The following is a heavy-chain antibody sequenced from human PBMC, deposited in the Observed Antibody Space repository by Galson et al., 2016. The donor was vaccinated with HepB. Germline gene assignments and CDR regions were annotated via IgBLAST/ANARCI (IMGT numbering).Heavy chain of an antibody. CDR1: GGSLSTTNW. Sequence: SETLSLTCAVSGGSLSTTNWWSWVRQPPGKGLEWIGQIHHTGLSYFNPSLKSRVTMSLDKSSNQVSLKLSSVTAADTAVYYCAREAPADYFDYWGRGTLVTVSS. CDR3: AREAPADYFDY. V-gene: IGHV4-4*02. D-gene: IGHD6-13*01. CDR2: IHHTGLS. J-gene: IGHJ4*02.